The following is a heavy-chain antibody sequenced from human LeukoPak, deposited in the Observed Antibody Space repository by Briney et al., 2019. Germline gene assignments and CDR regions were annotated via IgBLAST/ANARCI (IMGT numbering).Heavy chain of an antibody. J-gene: IGHJ4*02. CDR2: IYTSGST. CDR1: GGSISSYY. V-gene: IGHV4-4*07. CDR3: AVGCGGGNCYDY. D-gene: IGHD2-21*01. Sequence: SETLSLTCIVSGGSISSYYWTWIRQPAGKRLEWIGRIYTSGSTNYNPSLKSRVTISVDRSRSQISLRLSSVTAADTAVYYCAVGCGGGNCYDYWGQGTLVTVSS.